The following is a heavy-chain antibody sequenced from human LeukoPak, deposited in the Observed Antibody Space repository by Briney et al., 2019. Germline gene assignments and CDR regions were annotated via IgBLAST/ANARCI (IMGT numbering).Heavy chain of an antibody. D-gene: IGHD6-13*01. V-gene: IGHV3-53*01. CDR3: ARGPRYSFY. J-gene: IGHJ4*02. CDR2: IYIDGTT. Sequence: GGSLRLSCAASGFIVSHNYMTWVRQAPGKGLEWISVIYIDGTTYYADTVKGRFTISRDQANNTLYLQMNTLRDEDTAVYYCARGPRYSFYWGQGTLVSVSS. CDR1: GFIVSHNY.